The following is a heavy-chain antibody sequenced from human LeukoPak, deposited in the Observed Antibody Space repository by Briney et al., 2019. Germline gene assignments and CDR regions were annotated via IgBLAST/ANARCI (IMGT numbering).Heavy chain of an antibody. Sequence: PSETLSLTCTVSGGSISSRYWSWIRQPPGKGLEWIGYIYYTGSTNYNPSLKSRVTISVDTSKNQFSLKLSSVTAADTAVYYCARGNSGSYYGFDYWGQGTLVTVSS. CDR2: IYYTGST. CDR1: GGSISSRY. V-gene: IGHV4-59*11. J-gene: IGHJ4*02. D-gene: IGHD1-26*01. CDR3: ARGNSGSYYGFDY.